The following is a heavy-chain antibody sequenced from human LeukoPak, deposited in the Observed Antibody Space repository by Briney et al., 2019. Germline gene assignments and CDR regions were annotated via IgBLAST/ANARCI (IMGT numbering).Heavy chain of an antibody. CDR1: GGCVSSGSYY. J-gene: IGHJ3*02. D-gene: IGHD5-12*01. CDR3: PRDLGRGYSGYVYVAAFVI. V-gene: IGHV4-61*01. CDR2: IYYSGST. Sequence: SETLSLTCTVSGGCVSSGSYYWSWIRQPPGKGLEWIGYIYYSGSTNYNPSLKSRVTISVDTSKNQFSLKLSSVTAADTAVYYCPRDLGRGYSGYVYVAAFVIWGQGTMVTVSS.